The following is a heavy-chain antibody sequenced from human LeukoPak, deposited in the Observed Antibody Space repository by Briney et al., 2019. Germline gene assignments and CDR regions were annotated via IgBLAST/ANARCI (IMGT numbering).Heavy chain of an antibody. CDR2: INDGGGST. J-gene: IGHJ4*02. V-gene: IGHV3-23*01. CDR1: GFTFNTYA. D-gene: IGHD1-1*01. CDR3: AKGGYGNPFDY. Sequence: PGGSLRLSCAASGFTFNTYAMSWVRQAPGKGPEWVSGINDGGGSTYHADSVKGRFTISRDNSKNTLYLQMNSLRAEDTAVYYCAKGGYGNPFDYWGQGTLVTVSS.